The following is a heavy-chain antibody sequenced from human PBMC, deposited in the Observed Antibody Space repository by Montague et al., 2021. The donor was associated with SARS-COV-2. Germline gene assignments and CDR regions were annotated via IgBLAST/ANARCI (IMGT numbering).Heavy chain of an antibody. J-gene: IGHJ1*01. CDR3: TSRGNWKDVNEYFHH. D-gene: IGHD1-20*01. CDR2: IKNRANDYAT. Sequence: SLRLSCAASASTFSGSDLHWVRQASGKGLEWLGRIKNRANDYATXYAESLKGRFTISRDDSRKTAYLQMNNLRTEDTAFYYCTSRGNWKDVNEYFHHWGQGTLVTVSS. CDR1: ASTFSGSD. V-gene: IGHV3-73*01.